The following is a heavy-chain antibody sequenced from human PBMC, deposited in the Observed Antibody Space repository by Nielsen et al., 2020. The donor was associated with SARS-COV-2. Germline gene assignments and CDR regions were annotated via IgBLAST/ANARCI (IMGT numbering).Heavy chain of an antibody. CDR2: ISWNSGSI. D-gene: IGHD6-13*01. CDR1: GFTFDDYA. J-gene: IGHJ4*02. V-gene: IGHV3-9*01. CDR3: AKAESSWSTFDC. Sequence: SLKISCAASGFTFDDYAMHWVRQAPGKGLEWVSGISWNSGSIGYADSVKGRFTISRDNAKNSLYLQMNSLRAEDTALYYCAKAESSWSTFDCWGQGTLVTVSS.